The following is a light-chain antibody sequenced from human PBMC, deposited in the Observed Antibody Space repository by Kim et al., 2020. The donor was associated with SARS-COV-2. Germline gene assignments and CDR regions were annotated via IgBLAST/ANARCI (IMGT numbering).Light chain of an antibody. CDR2: YDS. J-gene: IGLJ2*01. Sequence: VAPGKTARVTCGGNKIGSKSVHWYQQRPGQAPVLVIYYDSDRPSGIPERFSGSNSGNTATLTISRVEAGDEADYYCQLWDSSSDHVVFGGGTQLT. CDR1: KIGSKS. V-gene: IGLV3-21*04. CDR3: QLWDSSSDHVV.